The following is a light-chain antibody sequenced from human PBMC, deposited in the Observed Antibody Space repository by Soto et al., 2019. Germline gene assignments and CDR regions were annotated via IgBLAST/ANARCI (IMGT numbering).Light chain of an antibody. CDR1: HHISNY. V-gene: IGKV1-33*01. CDR3: LQYDTLPPT. CDR2: DAS. J-gene: IGKJ5*01. Sequence: DIRMTESPSSLSSSLGAIFTISWRASHHISNYLNWYQQKPGKAPQLLIYDASNLVTGVPSRFSGSGSGTDFTFTISSLQPEDIATYYCLQYDTLPPTFGQGTRLEIK.